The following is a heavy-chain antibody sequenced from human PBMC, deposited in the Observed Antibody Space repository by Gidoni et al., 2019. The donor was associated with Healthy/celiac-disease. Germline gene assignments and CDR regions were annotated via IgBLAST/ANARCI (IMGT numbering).Heavy chain of an antibody. Sequence: QVQLQESGPGLVKPSETLSLTCTVSGGSVSSGSSYWSWIRQPPGKGLEWIGYIYYSGSTNYNPSLKSRVTISVDTSKNQFSRKLSSVTAADTAVYYCAGEGYCSSTSCSNPFFYYYYMDVWGKGTTVTVSS. CDR2: IYYSGST. CDR1: GGSVSSGSSY. CDR3: AGEGYCSSTSCSNPFFYYYYMDV. J-gene: IGHJ6*03. V-gene: IGHV4-61*01. D-gene: IGHD2-2*01.